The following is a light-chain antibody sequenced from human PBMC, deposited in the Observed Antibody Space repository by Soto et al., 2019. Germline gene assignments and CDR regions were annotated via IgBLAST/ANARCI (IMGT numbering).Light chain of an antibody. CDR3: QQYDNSIT. CDR2: GAS. V-gene: IGKV3-20*01. Sequence: EIVLTQSPGTLSSSPGETATLSCRASQSLSSNNLAWYHQKPGQTPRLLIYGASSRATGIPDRFSGSVSGTDFTLTISRLEPEDFAVYYCQQYDNSITFGQGTRLEIE. CDR1: QSLSSNN. J-gene: IGKJ5*01.